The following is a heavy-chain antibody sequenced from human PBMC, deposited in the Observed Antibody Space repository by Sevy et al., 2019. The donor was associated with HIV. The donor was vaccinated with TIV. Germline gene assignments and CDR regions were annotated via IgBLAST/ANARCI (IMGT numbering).Heavy chain of an antibody. CDR2: IYYSGST. J-gene: IGHJ4*02. Sequence: SETLSLTCTVSGGSISSGGYCWSWIRQHPGKGLEWIGYIYYSGSTYYNPSLKSRVTISVDTSKNQFSLKLSSVTAADTAVYYCARDPVAYGGNSGLDYWGQGTLVTVSS. CDR3: ARDPVAYGGNSGLDY. D-gene: IGHD4-17*01. CDR1: GGSISSGGYC. V-gene: IGHV4-31*03.